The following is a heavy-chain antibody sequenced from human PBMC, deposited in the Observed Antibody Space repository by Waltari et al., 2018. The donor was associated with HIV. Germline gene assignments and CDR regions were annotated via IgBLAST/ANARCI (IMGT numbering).Heavy chain of an antibody. D-gene: IGHD3-22*01. Sequence: QVHLVESGGGVVQPGRSLRLSCATSGFTFSSYGMHWVRQAPGPGLEWMAVISYDGGTKYYADSVKGRFIISRDNSRNTLYLQLSTLRPEDTALYFCVKAKVVSAYYYSLEYWGQGTLVTVSS. CDR3: VKAKVVSAYYYSLEY. J-gene: IGHJ4*02. CDR1: GFTFSSYG. CDR2: ISYDGGTK. V-gene: IGHV3-30*18.